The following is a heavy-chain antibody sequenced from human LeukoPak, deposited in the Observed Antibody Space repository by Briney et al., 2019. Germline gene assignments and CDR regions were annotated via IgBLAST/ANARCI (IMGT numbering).Heavy chain of an antibody. V-gene: IGHV3-30-3*01. J-gene: IGHJ4*02. CDR2: ISYDGSNK. Sequence: PGRSLRLSCAASGFTFSSYAMHWVRQAPGKGLEWVAVISYDGSNKYYADSVKGRFTISRDNSKNTLYLQMNSLRAEDTAVYYCARTLNPYGSGSYYNVDYWGQGTLVTVSS. CDR3: ARTLNPYGSGSYYNVDY. CDR1: GFTFSSYA. D-gene: IGHD3-10*01.